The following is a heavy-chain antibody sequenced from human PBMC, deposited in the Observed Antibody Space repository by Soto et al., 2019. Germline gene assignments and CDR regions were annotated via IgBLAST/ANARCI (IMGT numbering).Heavy chain of an antibody. Sequence: QVQLVQSGAEGKKPGASVKVSCKASRYTFTGYYMHWVRQAPGQGLEWMGWINPNSGGTNYAQKFQGRVTMTRDTSISTAYMELSRLRSDDTAVYYCAREVYSSSSLWFDPWGQGTLVTVSS. V-gene: IGHV1-2*02. J-gene: IGHJ5*02. CDR3: AREVYSSSSLWFDP. CDR1: RYTFTGYY. D-gene: IGHD6-6*01. CDR2: INPNSGGT.